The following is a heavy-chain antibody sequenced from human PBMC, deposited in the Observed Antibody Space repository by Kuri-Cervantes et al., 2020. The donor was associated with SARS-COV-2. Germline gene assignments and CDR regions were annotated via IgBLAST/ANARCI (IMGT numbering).Heavy chain of an antibody. CDR3: ATRYGHSFAYGY. CDR1: GGSISRGGYY. Sequence: LRLSCTVSGGSISRGGYYWSWIRQHPEKGLEWIGYIYYSGGTYYNPSLKSRVSMSVDTSKSQFSLNLSSVTAADTAVYYCATRYGHSFAYGYWGQGSLVTVSS. J-gene: IGHJ4*02. D-gene: IGHD3-16*01. V-gene: IGHV4-31*03. CDR2: IYYSGGT.